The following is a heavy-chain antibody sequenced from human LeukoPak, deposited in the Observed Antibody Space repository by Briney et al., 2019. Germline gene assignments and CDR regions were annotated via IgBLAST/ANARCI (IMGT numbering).Heavy chain of an antibody. D-gene: IGHD3-16*01. Sequence: ASVKVSCKASGYTFTSYGISWVRQAPGQGLEWMGWINPNSGGTNYAQKFQGRVTMTRDTSISTAYMELSRLRSDDTAVYYCARDLRVRRRFSRTSFDYWGQGTLVTVSS. V-gene: IGHV1-2*02. CDR3: ARDLRVRRRFSRTSFDY. CDR1: GYTFTSYG. CDR2: INPNSGGT. J-gene: IGHJ4*02.